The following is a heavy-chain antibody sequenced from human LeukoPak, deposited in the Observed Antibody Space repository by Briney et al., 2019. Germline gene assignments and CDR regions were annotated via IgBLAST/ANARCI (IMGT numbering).Heavy chain of an antibody. Sequence: GGSLRIFCAASGFAFSSYSMNGGRQAPAKGLEWVSYISSSSSTIYYADSVKGRFTISRDNAKNSLYLQMNSLRAEDTAVYYCARGTYYDYVWGSSLFDYWGQGTLVTVSS. J-gene: IGHJ4*02. V-gene: IGHV3-48*01. CDR3: ARGTYYDYVWGSSLFDY. D-gene: IGHD3-16*01. CDR1: GFAFSSYS. CDR2: ISSSSSTI.